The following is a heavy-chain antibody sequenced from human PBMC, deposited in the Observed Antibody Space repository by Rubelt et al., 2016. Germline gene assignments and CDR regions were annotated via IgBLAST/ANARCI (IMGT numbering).Heavy chain of an antibody. Sequence: EVQLVESGGGLVQPGGSLRLSCAASGFTFSSSWMSWVRQAPGKGLEWVANIKEDGSENYYVDSVKGRFTISRDNAKNSLSLQMNSLRVEDTGVYYCARAAYSSSSSYFDYWGQGTLVTVSS. J-gene: IGHJ4*02. D-gene: IGHD6-13*01. CDR3: ARAAYSSSSSYFDY. V-gene: IGHV3-7*03. CDR2: IKEDGSEN. CDR1: GFTFSSSW.